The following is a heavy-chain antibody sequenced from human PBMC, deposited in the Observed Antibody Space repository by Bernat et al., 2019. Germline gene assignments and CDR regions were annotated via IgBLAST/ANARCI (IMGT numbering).Heavy chain of an antibody. CDR1: GGSISSYY. D-gene: IGHD3-3*01. CDR2: IYYSGST. CDR3: ARGIKYYDFWSGYSPLFDY. J-gene: IGHJ4*02. Sequence: QVQLQESGPGLVKPSETLSLTCTVSGGSISSYYWSWIRQPPGKGLEWIGYIYYSGSTNYNPSLKSRVTISVDTSKNQFSLKLSSVTAADTAMYYCARGIKYYDFWSGYSPLFDYWGQGTLVTVSS. V-gene: IGHV4-59*01.